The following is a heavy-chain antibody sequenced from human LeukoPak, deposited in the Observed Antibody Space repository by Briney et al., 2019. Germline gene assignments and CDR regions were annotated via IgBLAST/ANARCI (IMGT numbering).Heavy chain of an antibody. V-gene: IGHV4-59*01. CDR1: GGSISSYY. CDR3: ARLIAVADTLDY. D-gene: IGHD6-19*01. CDR2: IYYSGST. Sequence: SETLSLTCTVCGGSISSYYWSWIRQPRGKGLEWIGYIYYSGSTNYNPSLKSRVTISVDTSKNQLSLKLSSVTAADTAVYYCARLIAVADTLDYWGQGTLVTVSS. J-gene: IGHJ4*02.